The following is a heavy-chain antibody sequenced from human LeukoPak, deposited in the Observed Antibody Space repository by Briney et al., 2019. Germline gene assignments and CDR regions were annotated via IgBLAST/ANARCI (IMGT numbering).Heavy chain of an antibody. CDR2: IGHFAGDI. Sequence: GGSLRLSCVATGFIFKSASMSWVRQAPGKGLEWVAFIGHFAGDIFYADSVKGRFSISRDDAKDSVYLQMNSLRVDDTAVYFCARDPYTGSMFDYWGHGTLVTVSS. CDR1: GFIFKSAS. J-gene: IGHJ4*01. CDR3: ARDPYTGSMFDY. D-gene: IGHD1-1*01. V-gene: IGHV3-21*01.